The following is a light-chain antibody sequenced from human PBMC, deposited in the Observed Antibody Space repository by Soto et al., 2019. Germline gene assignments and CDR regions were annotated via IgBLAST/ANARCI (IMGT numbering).Light chain of an antibody. Sequence: DIQMPQSPSTLSASVGDRVTITCRASQSINNWLAWYQQKPGKAPKLLIYKASSLEGGVPSRFSGSGSGTEFTLTISNLQPDDFATYYCQQYSTYPWTFGQGTKVEIK. CDR2: KAS. CDR3: QQYSTYPWT. J-gene: IGKJ1*01. V-gene: IGKV1-5*03. CDR1: QSINNW.